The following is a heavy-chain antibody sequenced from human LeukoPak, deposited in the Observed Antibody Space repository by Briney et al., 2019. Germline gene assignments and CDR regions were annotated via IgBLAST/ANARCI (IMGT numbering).Heavy chain of an antibody. CDR1: GGSFSGYY. CDR2: INHSGST. CDR3: ASDYASVA. Sequence: SETLSLTCAVYGGSFSGYYWSWIRQPPGKGLEWIGEINHSGSTNYNPSLKSRVTISVDTSKKQFSLKLSSMTAADTAVYYCASDYASVAWGQGTLVTVSS. J-gene: IGHJ4*02. D-gene: IGHD3-10*01. V-gene: IGHV4-34*01.